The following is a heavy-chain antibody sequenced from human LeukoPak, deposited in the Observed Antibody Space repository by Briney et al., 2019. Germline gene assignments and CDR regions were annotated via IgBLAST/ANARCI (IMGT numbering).Heavy chain of an antibody. V-gene: IGHV3-66*02. CDR2: IYSGGTT. Sequence: GGSLRLSCAASGFTVSSNYKTWVRQAPGKGLEWVSVIYSGGTTYSADSVKGRFTISRDNSKNTLYLQMNSLRAEDTAVYYCARGISSSSCCHFDYWGQGTLVTVSS. CDR1: GFTVSSNY. J-gene: IGHJ4*02. CDR3: ARGISSSSCCHFDY. D-gene: IGHD2-2*01.